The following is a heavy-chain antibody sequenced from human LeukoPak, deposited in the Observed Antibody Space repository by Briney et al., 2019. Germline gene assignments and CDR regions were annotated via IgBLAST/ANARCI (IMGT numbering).Heavy chain of an antibody. Sequence: GGSLRLSCAASGFTFSSYAMHWVRQAPGKGLEWVAVISYDGSNKYYADSVKGRFTISRDNSKNTLYLQMNSLRAEDTAVYYCARGIVVVPAAVPYWGQGTLVTVSS. CDR3: ARGIVVVPAAVPY. CDR2: ISYDGSNK. V-gene: IGHV3-30*04. D-gene: IGHD2-2*01. CDR1: GFTFSSYA. J-gene: IGHJ4*02.